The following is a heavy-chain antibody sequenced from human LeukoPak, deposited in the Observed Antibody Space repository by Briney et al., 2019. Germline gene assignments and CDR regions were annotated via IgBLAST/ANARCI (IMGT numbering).Heavy chain of an antibody. Sequence: GGSLRLSCAASGFTFSSYGMHWVRQAPGKGLEWVAVIWYDGSNEYYADSVKGRFTISRDNSKNTLYLQMNSLRAEDTAVYYCARDGERGYSYGYFDYWGQGTLVTVSS. V-gene: IGHV3-33*01. CDR1: GFTFSSYG. CDR3: ARDGERGYSYGYFDY. CDR2: IWYDGSNE. J-gene: IGHJ4*02. D-gene: IGHD5-18*01.